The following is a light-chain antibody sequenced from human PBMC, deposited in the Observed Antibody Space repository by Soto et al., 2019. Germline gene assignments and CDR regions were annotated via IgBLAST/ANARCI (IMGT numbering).Light chain of an antibody. V-gene: IGKV2-40*01. CDR3: MQRLEFPIT. Sequence: DSLMTQTPPSLPVTPGEPASSSCRSSQTLLNSNDANTYLDWYLQKPGQSPQLLIYTLSSRASGVPDRFSGSGSGSAFTLEISRVEAEDVGIYYCMQRLEFPITFGQGTRLEIK. CDR2: TLS. CDR1: QTLLNSNDANTY. J-gene: IGKJ5*01.